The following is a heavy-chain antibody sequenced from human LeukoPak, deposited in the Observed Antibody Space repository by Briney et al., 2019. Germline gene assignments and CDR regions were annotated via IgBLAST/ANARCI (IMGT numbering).Heavy chain of an antibody. V-gene: IGHV1-2*02. CDR3: ARGGPSQVATVYWFFDL. J-gene: IGHJ2*01. CDR1: GYTFTDYY. Sequence: ASVKVPCKSSGYTFTDYYMHWVRQAPGQGLEWMGSINPNNGGTNSAQRFQGRVTMTRDTSIATAYMDLSSLRSDDTAVYYCARGGPSQVATVYWFFDLWGRGTLVTVSS. D-gene: IGHD5-12*01. CDR2: INPNNGGT.